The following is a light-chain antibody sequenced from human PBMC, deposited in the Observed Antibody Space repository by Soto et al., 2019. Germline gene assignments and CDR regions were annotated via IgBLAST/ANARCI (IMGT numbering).Light chain of an antibody. CDR3: QQYNKWPLT. CDR2: GAS. J-gene: IGKJ4*01. Sequence: EIVMTQSSATLSVSPGERATLSCRASQSVSSNLAWYQQKPGQAPRLLIYGASTRATGIPARFSGSGSGTEFTLTISSLQSADFAVYHCQQYNKWPLTFGGGTKVDIK. CDR1: QSVSSN. V-gene: IGKV3-15*01.